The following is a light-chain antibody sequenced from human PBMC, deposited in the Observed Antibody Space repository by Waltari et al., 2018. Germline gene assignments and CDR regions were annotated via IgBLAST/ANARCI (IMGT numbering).Light chain of an antibody. J-gene: IGKJ1*01. V-gene: IGKV3-15*01. CDR3: QQYNNWPPWT. Sequence: EIVMTQSPATLSVSPGERATLSCRASQSVNSNLAWYQQKPGQAPRLRIYGASTRATGIPARFSGSGSGTEFTLTISSMQSEDFAVYHCQQYNNWPPWTFGQGTKVEIK. CDR1: QSVNSN. CDR2: GAS.